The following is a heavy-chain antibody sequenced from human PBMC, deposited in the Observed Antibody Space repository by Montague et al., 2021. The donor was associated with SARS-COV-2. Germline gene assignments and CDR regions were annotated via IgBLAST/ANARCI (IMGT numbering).Heavy chain of an antibody. CDR1: GFTFSSYE. CDR3: ARRGYCSSTSCWALGY. CDR2: ISSSGSTI. V-gene: IGHV3-48*03. D-gene: IGHD2-2*01. J-gene: IGHJ4*02. Sequence: SLRLSCAASGFTFSSYEMNWVRQAPGKGLEWVSYISSSGSTIYYADSVKGRFTISRDNAKNSLYLQMNSLRAEDTAVYYCARRGYCSSTSCWALGYWGQGTLVTVSS.